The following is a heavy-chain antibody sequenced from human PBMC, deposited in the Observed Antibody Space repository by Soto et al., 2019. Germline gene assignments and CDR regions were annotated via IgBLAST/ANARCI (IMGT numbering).Heavy chain of an antibody. Sequence: GGSLRLSCEASGFTFTSYAMLWVRQAPGKGLEYVSAISSNGGSTYYANSVKGRFTISRDNSKNSLHLQMGSLRAEDTAVYYCASGIVQPFFFMDVWGKGTTVTVSS. J-gene: IGHJ6*03. CDR2: ISSNGGST. CDR3: ASGIVQPFFFMDV. CDR1: GFTFTSYA. V-gene: IGHV3-64*01. D-gene: IGHD1-26*01.